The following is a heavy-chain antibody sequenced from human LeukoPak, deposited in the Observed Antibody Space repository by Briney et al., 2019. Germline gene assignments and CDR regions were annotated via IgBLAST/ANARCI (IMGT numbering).Heavy chain of an antibody. V-gene: IGHV3-74*01. CDR1: GFTFSSYW. J-gene: IGHJ5*02. CDR3: AKDRGSYSPSNWFDP. D-gene: IGHD1-26*01. CDR2: IASDGSST. Sequence: GGSLRLSCAASGFTFSSYWMNWVRQAPGKGLVWVSRIASDGSSTTYADSVKGRFSISRDNAKNTLYLQMNSLRAEDTAVYYCAKDRGSYSPSNWFDPWGQGTLVTVSS.